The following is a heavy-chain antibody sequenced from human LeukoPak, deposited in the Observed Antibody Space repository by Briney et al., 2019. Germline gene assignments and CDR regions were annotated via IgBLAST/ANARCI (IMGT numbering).Heavy chain of an antibody. V-gene: IGHV4-38-2*02. D-gene: IGHD5-18*01. Sequence: SETLSLTCTVSGYSISSGYYWGWIRQPPGKGLEWIGSIYHTGSTYHNPSLKSRVTISEDPSKNQFSLKLRSVTAADTAVYYCAREDGTAMDNAFDIWSQGTMVTVSS. CDR3: AREDGTAMDNAFDI. CDR1: GYSISSGYY. J-gene: IGHJ3*02. CDR2: IYHTGST.